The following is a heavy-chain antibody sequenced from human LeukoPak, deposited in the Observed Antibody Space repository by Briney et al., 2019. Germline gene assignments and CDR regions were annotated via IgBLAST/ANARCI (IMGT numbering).Heavy chain of an antibody. CDR3: ARGYPYYYDSSGYYFKHYYYMDV. CDR2: IYYSGST. V-gene: IGHV4-59*12. J-gene: IGHJ6*03. Sequence: SETLSLTCTVSGGSISSYYWSWIRQPPGKGLEWIGYIYYSGSTNYNPSLKSRVTISVDTSKNQFSLKLSSVTAADTAVYYCARGYPYYYDSSGYYFKHYYYMDVWGKGTTATVSS. CDR1: GGSISSYY. D-gene: IGHD3-22*01.